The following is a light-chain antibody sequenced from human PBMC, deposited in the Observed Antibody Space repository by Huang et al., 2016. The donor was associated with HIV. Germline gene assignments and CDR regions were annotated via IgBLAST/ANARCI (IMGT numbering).Light chain of an antibody. CDR2: GAS. Sequence: EIVLTQSPGTLSLSPGERATLSCRASESVSSRYLVWYQQKPGQAPRLLIYGASSRAIGIPDRLTGSGSGTDFTRTISGLEPEDFAIYYCLQYGNSPRTFGQGTKVEF. V-gene: IGKV3-20*01. J-gene: IGKJ1*01. CDR3: LQYGNSPRT. CDR1: ESVSSRY.